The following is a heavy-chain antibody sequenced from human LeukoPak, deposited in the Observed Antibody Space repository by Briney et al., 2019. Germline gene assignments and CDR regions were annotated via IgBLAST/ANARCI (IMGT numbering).Heavy chain of an antibody. Sequence: PGGPLRLSCAASGLTFSSYAMTWVRQATGKGLEWVSSINNRGDTTYYADSVKGRFTVSRDNSNDTLYLQMNSLRADDTAIYYCAKSWTVINYFDFWGQGTLVTVSS. D-gene: IGHD4-17*01. V-gene: IGHV3-23*01. J-gene: IGHJ4*02. CDR1: GLTFSSYA. CDR3: AKSWTVINYFDF. CDR2: INNRGDTT.